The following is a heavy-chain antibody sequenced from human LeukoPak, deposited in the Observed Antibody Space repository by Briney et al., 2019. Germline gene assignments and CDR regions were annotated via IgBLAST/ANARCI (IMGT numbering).Heavy chain of an antibody. CDR3: ARVRDGDYGYIGFDP. D-gene: IGHD4-17*01. CDR1: GGSFSSGGYY. J-gene: IGHJ5*02. CDR2: IYYSGRT. V-gene: IGHV4-31*03. Sequence: PSETLSLTCTVSGGSFSSGGYYWSWIRQHPGKGLEWIGYIYYSGRTYYNPSLTSRVTISVDTSKNQFSLKLSSVTAADTAVYHCARVRDGDYGYIGFDPWGQGTLVTVSS.